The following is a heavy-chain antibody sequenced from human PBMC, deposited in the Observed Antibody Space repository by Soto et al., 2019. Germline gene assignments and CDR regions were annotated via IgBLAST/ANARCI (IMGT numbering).Heavy chain of an antibody. V-gene: IGHV4-59*01. CDR1: GYFLTTYY. D-gene: IGHD6-19*01. CDR2: IFYGGHT. Sequence: SETLSLPCYVSGYFLTTYYWNWIRQSPGKGLEWIGYIFYGGHTNYNPSLRGRATISVDTSKNQFSLKLSSVTAADTAVYYCARSPQYSSGWNGGFDYWGQGTLVTVSS. J-gene: IGHJ4*02. CDR3: ARSPQYSSGWNGGFDY.